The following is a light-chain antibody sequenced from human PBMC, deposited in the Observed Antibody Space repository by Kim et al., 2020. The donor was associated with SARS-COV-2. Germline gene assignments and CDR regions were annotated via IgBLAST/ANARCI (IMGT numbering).Light chain of an antibody. Sequence: QPVLTQPPSASGTPGQRVTISCSGSSSNIGSNYVYWYQQLPGTAPKLLIYSNNQRPSGVPDRFSGSKSGTSASLAISGLRSEDEADYYCAAWDDSSVVFGGGTQLTVL. CDR3: AAWDDSSVV. J-gene: IGLJ2*01. CDR2: SNN. V-gene: IGLV1-47*02. CDR1: SSNIGSNY.